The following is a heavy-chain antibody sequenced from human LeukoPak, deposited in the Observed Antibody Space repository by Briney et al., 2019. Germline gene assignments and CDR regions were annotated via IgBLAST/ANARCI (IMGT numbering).Heavy chain of an antibody. CDR3: ARGLGSGSTK. CDR2: ISSSSSYI. V-gene: IGHV3-21*01. Sequence: GGSLRLSCAASGFTFSSYSMNWVRQAPGKGLEWVSSISSSSSYIHYADSVKGRFTISRDNAKNSLYLQMNSLRAEDTAVYYCARGLGSGSTKWGQGTLVTVSS. CDR1: GFTFSSYS. J-gene: IGHJ4*02. D-gene: IGHD2-2*01.